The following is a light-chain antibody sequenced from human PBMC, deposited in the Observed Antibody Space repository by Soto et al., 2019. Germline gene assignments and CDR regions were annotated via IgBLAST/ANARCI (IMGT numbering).Light chain of an antibody. V-gene: IGLV1-40*01. J-gene: IGLJ1*01. CDR1: SSNIGAGYA. Sequence: QSVPTQPPSVSLAPGQRVTISCTGSSSNIGAGYAIHWYLQLPGTAPKLLIYGNSNRPSGVPDRFSGSKSGTSASLAITGLQAENEADYYCQSYDSSLSGCIVFGSGTKVTVL. CDR2: GNS. CDR3: QSYDSSLSGCIV.